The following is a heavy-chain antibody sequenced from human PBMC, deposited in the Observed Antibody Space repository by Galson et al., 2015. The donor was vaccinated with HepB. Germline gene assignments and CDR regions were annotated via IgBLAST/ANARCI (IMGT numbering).Heavy chain of an antibody. CDR1: GFTFTSYG. CDR3: VRGTTAPDY. Sequence: SLRLSCAACGFTFTSYGMSWVRQAPGKGLEWVSAISRVGDTSDYADSVQGRFTVSRDSSTNTLYLQMNGLRADDTALYYCVRGTTAPDYWGQGTLVTVSS. V-gene: IGHV3-23*01. J-gene: IGHJ4*02. CDR2: ISRVGDTS. D-gene: IGHD2/OR15-2a*01.